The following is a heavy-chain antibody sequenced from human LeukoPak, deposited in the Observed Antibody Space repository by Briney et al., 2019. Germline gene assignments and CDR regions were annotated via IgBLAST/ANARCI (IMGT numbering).Heavy chain of an antibody. CDR1: GFTFSSYG. V-gene: IGHV3-33*01. J-gene: IGHJ4*02. CDR3: ARGLGIAAAGVDY. CDR2: IWYDGSNK. D-gene: IGHD6-13*01. Sequence: PGGSLRLSCAASGFTFSSYGMHWVRQAPGKGLEWVAVIWYDGSNKYYADSVKGRFTISRDNSKNTLYLQMNSLRAEDTAVYYCARGLGIAAAGVDYWGQGTLVTVSS.